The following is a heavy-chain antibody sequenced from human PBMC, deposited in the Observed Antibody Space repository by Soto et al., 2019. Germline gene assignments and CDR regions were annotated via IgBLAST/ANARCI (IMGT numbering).Heavy chain of an antibody. CDR3: ARDLGDIVVVPAANFFDY. Sequence: ASVPVACKASGYTFTSDGISWVRQAPGQGLEWMGWISAYNGNTNYAQKLQGRVTMTTDTSTSTAYMELRSLRSDDTAVYYCARDLGDIVVVPAANFFDYWGQGTLVTVSS. J-gene: IGHJ4*02. D-gene: IGHD2-2*01. CDR1: GYTFTSDG. CDR2: ISAYNGNT. V-gene: IGHV1-18*01.